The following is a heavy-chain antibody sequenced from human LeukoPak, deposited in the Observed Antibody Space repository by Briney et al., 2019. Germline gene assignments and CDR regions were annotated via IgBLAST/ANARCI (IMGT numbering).Heavy chain of an antibody. J-gene: IGHJ4*02. CDR2: IYHSGST. Sequence: SETLSLTCTVSGYSISSGYYWGWIRQPPGKGLEWIGSIYHSGSTYYNPSLKSRVTISVDTSKNQFSLKLSSVTAADTAVYYCARVEYYYDSSGYRKPLFDYWGQGTLVTVSS. V-gene: IGHV4-38-2*02. D-gene: IGHD3-22*01. CDR1: GYSISSGYY. CDR3: ARVEYYYDSSGYRKPLFDY.